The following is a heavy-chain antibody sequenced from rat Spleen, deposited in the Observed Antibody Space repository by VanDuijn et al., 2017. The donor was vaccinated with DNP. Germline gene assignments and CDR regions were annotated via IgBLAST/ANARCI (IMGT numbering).Heavy chain of an antibody. CDR2: ISPSGGST. D-gene: IGHD5-1*01. Sequence: EVQLVESGGGLVQPGRSLKLSCAASGFTFSDYYMAWVRQAPKKGLEWVAYISPSGGSTYYRDSVKGRFTISRDNAKNTQYLQMDSLRSEDTATYYCARQDWGGALFDYWGQGVMVTVSS. CDR3: ARQDWGGALFDY. J-gene: IGHJ2*01. V-gene: IGHV5S13*01. CDR1: GFTFSDYY.